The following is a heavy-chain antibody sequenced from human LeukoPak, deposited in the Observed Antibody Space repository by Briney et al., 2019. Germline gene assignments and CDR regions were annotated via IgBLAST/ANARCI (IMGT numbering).Heavy chain of an antibody. Sequence: ASVKVSCKASVYTFTGYYMHWVRQAPGQGLEWMGWINPNSGGTNYAQKVQGRVTMTKDTSISTAYMELSRLRSDDTAVYYCARGRDCRSTSCAPADYWGQGTLVTVSS. V-gene: IGHV1-2*02. J-gene: IGHJ4*02. CDR2: INPNSGGT. CDR3: ARGRDCRSTSCAPADY. CDR1: VYTFTGYY. D-gene: IGHD2-2*01.